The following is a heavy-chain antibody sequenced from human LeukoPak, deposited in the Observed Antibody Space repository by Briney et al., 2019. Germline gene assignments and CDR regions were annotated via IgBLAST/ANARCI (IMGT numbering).Heavy chain of an antibody. V-gene: IGHV4-59*12. D-gene: IGHD5-18*01. Sequence: SETLSLTCTVSGGSISSYYWSWIRQPPGKGLEWIGYIYYSGSTNYNPSLKSRVTISVDTSKNQFSLKLSSVTAADTAVYYCAREDTAMDFDYWGQGTLVTVSS. CDR3: AREDTAMDFDY. CDR2: IYYSGST. CDR1: GGSISSYY. J-gene: IGHJ4*02.